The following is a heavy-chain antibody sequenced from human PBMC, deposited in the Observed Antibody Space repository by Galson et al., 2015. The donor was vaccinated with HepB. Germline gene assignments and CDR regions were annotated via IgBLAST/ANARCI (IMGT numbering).Heavy chain of an antibody. CDR1: GYSFSSYA. CDR3: AKEGMIVVVTVLDY. D-gene: IGHD2-21*02. V-gene: IGHV3-23*01. J-gene: IGHJ4*02. Sequence: SLRLSCAASGYSFSSYAMSWVRQAPGKGLEWVSAISGSGGSTYYADSVKGRFTISRDNSKNTLYLQISSLRAEDTAVYYCAKEGMIVVVTVLDYWGQGTLVTVSS. CDR2: ISGSGGST.